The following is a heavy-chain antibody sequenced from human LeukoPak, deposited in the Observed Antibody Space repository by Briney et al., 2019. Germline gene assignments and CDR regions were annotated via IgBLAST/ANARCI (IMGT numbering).Heavy chain of an antibody. CDR3: ARGGVYSTSAVDY. D-gene: IGHD6-6*01. V-gene: IGHV3-74*01. CDR2: INSDGSST. CDR1: GFTFSTYW. Sequence: PGGSLRLSCAVSGFTFSTYWMHWVRQAPGKGLVWVSRINSDGSSTIYADSVKGRFTISRDNAKNTLYLQMNSLRADDTAVYYCARGGVYSTSAVDYWGQGTLVTVSS. J-gene: IGHJ4*02.